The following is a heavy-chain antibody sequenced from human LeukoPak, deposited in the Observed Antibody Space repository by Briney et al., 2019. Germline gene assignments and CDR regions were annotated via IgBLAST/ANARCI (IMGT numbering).Heavy chain of an antibody. CDR1: GGSFSGYY. D-gene: IGHD6-19*01. J-gene: IGHJ4*02. CDR2: INHSGST. CDR3: ARSLRLYSSGWYYFDY. V-gene: IGHV4-34*01. Sequence: SETLSLTCAVYGGSFSGYYWSWIRQTPGKGLEWIGEINHSGSTNYNPSLTSRVTISVDTSKNQFSLKLSSVTAADTAVYYCARSLRLYSSGWYYFDYWGQGTLVTVSS.